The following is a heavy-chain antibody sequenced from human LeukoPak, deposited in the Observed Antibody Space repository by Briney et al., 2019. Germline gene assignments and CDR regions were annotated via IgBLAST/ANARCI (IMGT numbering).Heavy chain of an antibody. CDR2: INPSGGST. J-gene: IGHJ4*02. CDR1: GYTFTSYA. V-gene: IGHV1-46*01. CDR3: ARATVVTDTTFDY. D-gene: IGHD2-21*02. Sequence: GASVKVSCKASGYTFTSYAMNWVRQAPGQGLEWMGIINPSGGSTSYAQKFQGRVTMTRDMSTSTVYMELSSLRSEDTAVYYCARATVVTDTTFDYWGQGTLVTVSS.